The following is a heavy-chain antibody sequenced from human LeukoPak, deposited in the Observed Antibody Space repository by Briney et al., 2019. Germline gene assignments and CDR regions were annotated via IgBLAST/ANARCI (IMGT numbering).Heavy chain of an antibody. J-gene: IGHJ6*03. CDR3: ARGRIQLWSYYYYYYMDV. D-gene: IGHD5-18*01. V-gene: IGHV4-34*01. Sequence: RSETLSLTCAVYGGSFSGYYWSWIRQPPGKGLEWIGEINHSGSTNYNPSLKSRVTISVDTSKNQFSLKLSSVTAADTAVYYCARGRIQLWSYYYYYYMDVWGKGTTVTVSS. CDR1: GGSFSGYY. CDR2: INHSGST.